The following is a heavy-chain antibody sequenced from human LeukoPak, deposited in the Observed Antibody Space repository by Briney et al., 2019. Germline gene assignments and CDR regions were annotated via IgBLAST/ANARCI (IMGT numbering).Heavy chain of an antibody. J-gene: IGHJ6*02. V-gene: IGHV4-34*01. Sequence: PSETLSLTCAVYGGSFSGYYWSWIRQPPGKGLEWIGSIYYSGSTYYNPSLKSRVTISVDTSKNQFSLKLSSVTAADTAVYYCARHVYKAARPPGRYYYYGMDVWGQGTTVTVSS. CDR3: ARHVYKAARPPGRYYYYGMDV. CDR2: IYYSGST. D-gene: IGHD6-6*01. CDR1: GGSFSGYY.